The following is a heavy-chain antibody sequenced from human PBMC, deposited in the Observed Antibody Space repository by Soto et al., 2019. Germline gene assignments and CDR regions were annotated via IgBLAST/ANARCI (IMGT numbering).Heavy chain of an antibody. J-gene: IGHJ4*02. V-gene: IGHV3-23*01. CDR1: GFTSRTYA. Sequence: PRGALGLSCAASGFTSRTYALSWGRQAPGKGLEWVSAISANGQGIYYADSVRGRFTISRDNSKNTIFLHMDSLRAEDTAVYYCAKDRNYPRDQFHYWRQGNLVTVSS. CDR3: AKDRNYPRDQFHY. D-gene: IGHD1-7*01. CDR2: ISANGQGI.